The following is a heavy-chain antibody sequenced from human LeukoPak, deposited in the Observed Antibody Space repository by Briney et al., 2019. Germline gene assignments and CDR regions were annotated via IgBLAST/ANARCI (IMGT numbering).Heavy chain of an antibody. CDR2: INHSGST. CDR3: AQNNWFDS. V-gene: IGHV4-34*01. Sequence: PPETLSLTCAVFGGSFSDYHWSWIRQPPGKGLEWIGEINHSGSTKYKPSLKSRVSISVDTSKNQFSLKMTSVTAADTAVYYCAQNNWFDSWGQGTLVTASS. CDR1: GGSFSDYH. J-gene: IGHJ5*01.